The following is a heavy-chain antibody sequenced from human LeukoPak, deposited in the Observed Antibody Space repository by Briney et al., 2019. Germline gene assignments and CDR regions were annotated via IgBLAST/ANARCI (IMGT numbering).Heavy chain of an antibody. D-gene: IGHD3-10*01. Sequence: SETLSLTCSVSGASVTSGGFYWGWLRQPPGKEPEWIATVYYTGSPYYNPSLKSRVPISIDTSKNQFSLRLTSVTATDTAIYHCARHGGSGSLSRPFDPWGQGTLVTVSS. CDR1: GASVTSGGFY. CDR2: VYYTGSP. J-gene: IGHJ5*02. V-gene: IGHV4-39*01. CDR3: ARHGGSGSLSRPFDP.